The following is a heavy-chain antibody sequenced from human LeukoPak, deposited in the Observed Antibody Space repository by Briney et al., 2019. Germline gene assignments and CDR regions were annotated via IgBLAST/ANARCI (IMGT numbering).Heavy chain of an antibody. CDR1: GFAFDDFA. Sequence: GGSLSLSCTTSGFAFDDFAMSWVRQPAGKGQERVGFIRRRAYGGAAEYAASVKGRFIISRDDSKGIAYLQMNSLKTEDTAVYYCSRNGLVDFDYWGQGSRVIVSP. V-gene: IGHV3-49*04. J-gene: IGHJ4*02. CDR3: SRNGLVDFDY. CDR2: IRRRAYGGAA.